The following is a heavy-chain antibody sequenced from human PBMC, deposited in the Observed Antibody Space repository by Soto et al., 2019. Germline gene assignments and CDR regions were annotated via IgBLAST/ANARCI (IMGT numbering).Heavy chain of an antibody. CDR1: GYPFSSYC. D-gene: IGHD3-9*01. Sequence: EVQLVESGGGLVQPGGSLRLSCAASGYPFSSYCLTWVRQAPGKGLEWVANITDDGSETYYLDSVRGRFTTSRGNAETSLFLQMNSRRAEDTAVYYCAWRLCSVPTCYRAGYRVFAYWGPETVVTVPS. CDR3: AWRLCSVPTCYRAGYRVFAY. V-gene: IGHV3-7*01. J-gene: IGHJ4*02. CDR2: ITDDGSET.